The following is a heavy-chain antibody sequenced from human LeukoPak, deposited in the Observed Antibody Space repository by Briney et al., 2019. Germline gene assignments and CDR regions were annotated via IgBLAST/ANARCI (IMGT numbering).Heavy chain of an antibody. CDR1: GASITGSY. V-gene: IGHV4-59*01. Sequence: SETLSLTCTVSGASITGSYWAWLRQPPGKGLESIGYIYYSGTTNYNPSLEGRVSMSVGTSKRQFSLMLRSVTAADTAVYYCAKVKVTYYYDGDGYYYFDYWGQGTLVTVSS. CDR2: IYYSGTT. CDR3: AKVKVTYYYDGDGYYYFDY. J-gene: IGHJ4*02. D-gene: IGHD3-22*01.